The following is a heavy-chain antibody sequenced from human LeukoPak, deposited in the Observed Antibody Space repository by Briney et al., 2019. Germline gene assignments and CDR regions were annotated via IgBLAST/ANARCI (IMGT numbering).Heavy chain of an antibody. CDR1: GYTISSGYY. V-gene: IGHV4-38-2*02. D-gene: IGHD1-14*01. CDR3: ARHGHHIVYFYYMDV. J-gene: IGHJ6*03. CDR2: IDNSGKT. Sequence: SETLSLTCTVSGYTISSGYYWSLLRPPPGRLLELIWSIDNSGKTYYNQSLKDRVTMSMDASTNPFSLKVSRVTAADTAVYYCARHGHHIVYFYYMDVWGKGTTVTVSS.